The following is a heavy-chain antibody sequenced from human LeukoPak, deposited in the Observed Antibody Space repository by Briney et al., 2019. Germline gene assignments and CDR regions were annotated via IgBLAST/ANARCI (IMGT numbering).Heavy chain of an antibody. CDR1: GFTFSRYW. CDR2: INSEGNSK. D-gene: IGHD3-9*01. V-gene: IGHV3-74*01. J-gene: IGHJ4*02. Sequence: GGSLRLSCAASGFTFSRYWMHWVRQAPGKGLVWVSLINSEGNSKRYAHSVKGRITISRDNDKHTLYLQMNSLRAEDTAVYYCARVTVRYFDWLNGFDYWRRGTLVSVSS. CDR3: ARVTVRYFDWLNGFDY.